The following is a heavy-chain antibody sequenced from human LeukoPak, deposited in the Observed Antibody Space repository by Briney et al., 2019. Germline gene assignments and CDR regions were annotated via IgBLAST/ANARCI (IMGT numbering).Heavy chain of an antibody. J-gene: IGHJ4*01. D-gene: IGHD1-20*01. Sequence: RSGGSLTLSCTASGFTFGNYAMSWVRQAPGKGLEWVGFIRSKAYGGTAEYAASVKGRFTISRDDSKSIAYLQMNSLKTEDTAVYYCTKGANSNHYFYYWGHGTLCTISS. CDR3: TKGANSNHYFYY. CDR1: GFTFGNYA. V-gene: IGHV3-49*04. CDR2: IRSKAYGGTA.